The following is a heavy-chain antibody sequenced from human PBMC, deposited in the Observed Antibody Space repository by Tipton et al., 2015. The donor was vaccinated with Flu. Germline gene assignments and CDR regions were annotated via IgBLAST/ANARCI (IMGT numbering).Heavy chain of an antibody. D-gene: IGHD7-27*01. V-gene: IGHV3-48*03. CDR2: ISRGGNVI. CDR3: ATLTGDDY. J-gene: IGHJ4*02. Sequence: SLRLSCAASGFTFSHYEFNWVRQAPGKGLEWVAYISRGGNVIHYADSVKGRFTISRDDSRNSVYLQMNSLRVEDTAIYYCATLTGDDYWGQGTLVTVSS. CDR1: GFTFSHYE.